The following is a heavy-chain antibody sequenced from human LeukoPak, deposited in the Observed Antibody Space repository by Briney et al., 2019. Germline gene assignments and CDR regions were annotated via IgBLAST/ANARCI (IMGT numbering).Heavy chain of an antibody. D-gene: IGHD3-22*01. CDR1: GFTFSSFA. V-gene: IGHV3-23*01. CDR2: ISGSGGRT. CDR3: ASEGTYYDSSGYYVS. J-gene: IGHJ5*01. Sequence: PGGSLRLSCAAAGFTFSSFAMTWVRQAPGKGLEWVSVISGSGGRTYYADSVKGRFTLSRDNSNNTLSLEMSSLRAEDTAVYYCASEGTYYDSSGYYVSWGQGPLVTVSS.